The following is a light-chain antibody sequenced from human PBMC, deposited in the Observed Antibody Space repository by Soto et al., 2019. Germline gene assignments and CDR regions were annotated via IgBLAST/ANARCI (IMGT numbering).Light chain of an antibody. CDR2: DAS. J-gene: IGKJ1*01. CDR3: RQHNNWPT. CDR1: QSVSSN. V-gene: IGKV3-15*01. Sequence: EIVMTQSPATLSVSPGERATLSCRASQSVSSNLAWYQQKPGQAPRLLIYDASTRATGIPARFSGSGSGTEFTLTISSLQSEDFAVYYCRQHNNWPTFGQGTKVDIK.